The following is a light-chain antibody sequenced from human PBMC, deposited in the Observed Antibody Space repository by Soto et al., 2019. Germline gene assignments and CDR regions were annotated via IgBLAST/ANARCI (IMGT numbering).Light chain of an antibody. CDR3: QQYNNWPPWT. J-gene: IGKJ1*01. V-gene: IGKV3-15*01. Sequence: EIVMTQSPATLSVSPGERATLSCRASQSVSSSLAWYQHKPGQAPRLLIYGASTRATGIPARFSGSGSGTEFTLTISSLQYEDYAIYYCQQYNNWPPWTFGQGTKVEIK. CDR2: GAS. CDR1: QSVSSS.